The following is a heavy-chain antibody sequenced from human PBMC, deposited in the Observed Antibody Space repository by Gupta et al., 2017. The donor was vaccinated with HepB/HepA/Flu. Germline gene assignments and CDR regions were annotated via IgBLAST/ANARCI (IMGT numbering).Heavy chain of an antibody. D-gene: IGHD1-14*01. CDR1: GFTFSSYA. CDR2: ISGSGGST. Sequence: EVQLLESGGGLVQPGGSLRLSCAASGFTFSSYAMPWVRQAPGKGLEWVSAISGSGGSTYYADSVKGRFTISRDNSKNTLYLQMNSLRAEDTAVYYCAKDGKYLDAFDIWGQGTMVTVSS. V-gene: IGHV3-23*01. CDR3: AKDGKYLDAFDI. J-gene: IGHJ3*02.